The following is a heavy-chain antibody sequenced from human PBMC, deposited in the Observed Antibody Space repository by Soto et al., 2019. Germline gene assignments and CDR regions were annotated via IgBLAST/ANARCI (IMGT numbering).Heavy chain of an antibody. Sequence: QVQLVESGGAVVQPGKSLRLSCAASGFTFNTYGMYWVRQAPGKGLGWVAAISYDGSNKYHADSVKGRFTISRDNSKNTLYLQMNSLRFEDTAVYYCAKDIVRYTYGACDYWGQGALVTVSS. CDR1: GFTFNTYG. J-gene: IGHJ4*02. CDR2: ISYDGSNK. D-gene: IGHD5-18*01. CDR3: AKDIVRYTYGACDY. V-gene: IGHV3-30*18.